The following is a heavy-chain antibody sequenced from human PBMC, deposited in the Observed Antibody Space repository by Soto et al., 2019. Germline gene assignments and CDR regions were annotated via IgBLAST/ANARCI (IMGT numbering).Heavy chain of an antibody. V-gene: IGHV4-39*01. J-gene: IGHJ4*02. CDR2: IYYTGST. D-gene: IGHD2-2*01. CDR1: GGSISSSNYY. CDR3: ARHPKHDCGSTHCYTDF. Sequence: QLQLQESGPGLVRPSETLSLTCTVSGGSISSSNYYWGWIRQPPGKGLEWTGTIYYTGSTYYNSSLKSRVTISVDTSKNQFSLKLNSVTAADTAVYYCARHPKHDCGSTHCYTDFWGQGTLVTVSS.